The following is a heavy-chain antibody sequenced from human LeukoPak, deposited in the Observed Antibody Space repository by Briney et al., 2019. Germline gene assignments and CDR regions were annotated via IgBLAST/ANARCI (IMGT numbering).Heavy chain of an antibody. J-gene: IGHJ6*02. Sequence: PGGSLRLSCAASGFTFSSYSMNWVRQAPGKGLEWVSSISSGSSYIYYADSVKGRFTISRDNAKNSLYLQMNSLRAEDTAVYYCARPPLRGYDTNYYYYGMDVWGQGTTVTVSS. CDR3: ARPPLRGYDTNYYYYGMDV. CDR2: ISSGSSYI. D-gene: IGHD5-12*01. V-gene: IGHV3-21*04. CDR1: GFTFSSYS.